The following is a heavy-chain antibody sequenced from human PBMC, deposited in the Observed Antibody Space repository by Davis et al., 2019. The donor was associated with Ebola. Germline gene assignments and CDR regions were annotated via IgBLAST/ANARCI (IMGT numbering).Heavy chain of an antibody. CDR2: ISSSSSYI. V-gene: IGHV3-21*01. Sequence: PSETLSLTCAVYGGSFSGYYWSWIRQPPGKGLEWVSSISSSSSYIYYADSVKGRFTISRDNAKNSLYLQMNSLRAEDTAVYYCARDDYCSSTSCFYYYYYGMDVWGQGTTVTVSS. CDR1: GGSFSGYY. D-gene: IGHD2-2*01. J-gene: IGHJ6*02. CDR3: ARDDYCSSTSCFYYYYYGMDV.